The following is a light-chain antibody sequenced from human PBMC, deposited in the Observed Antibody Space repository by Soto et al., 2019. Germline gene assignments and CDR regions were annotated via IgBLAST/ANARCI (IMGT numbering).Light chain of an antibody. V-gene: IGLV1-51*01. J-gene: IGLJ2*01. Sequence: QSVLTQPPSVSAAPGQKVTISCSGSSSNIGNNYVSWYQQLPGTAPNLLIYDNNKRPSGIPDRFSGSKSGTSATLGITGLQTGDEADYYCGTWDSSLSVVFGGGTKVTVL. CDR3: GTWDSSLSVV. CDR2: DNN. CDR1: SSNIGNNY.